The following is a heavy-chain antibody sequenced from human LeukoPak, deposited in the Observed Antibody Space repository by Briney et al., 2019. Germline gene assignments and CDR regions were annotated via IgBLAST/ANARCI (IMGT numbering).Heavy chain of an antibody. Sequence: SVKVSCKASGCTFSSYTISCMPQAPGQGPEWMGRIIPILGIANYAQKFQGRVTITADKSTSTAYMELSSLRSEDTAVYNCARGPSQWFGESAFDIWGQGTMVTVSS. CDR2: IIPILGIA. J-gene: IGHJ3*02. V-gene: IGHV1-69*02. CDR3: ARGPSQWFGESAFDI. CDR1: GCTFSSYT. D-gene: IGHD3-10*01.